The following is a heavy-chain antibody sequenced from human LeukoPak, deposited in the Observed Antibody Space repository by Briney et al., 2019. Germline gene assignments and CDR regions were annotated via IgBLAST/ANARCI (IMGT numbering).Heavy chain of an antibody. CDR1: GGSFSGYY. Sequence: PSETLSLTCAVYGGSFSGYYWSWIRQPPGKGLEWIGEINHSGSTNYNPSLKSRVTISVDTSKNQFSLKLSSVTAADTAVYYCARGLRYRPDYWGQGTLVTVSS. CDR3: ARGLRYRPDY. J-gene: IGHJ4*02. D-gene: IGHD1-26*01. V-gene: IGHV4-34*01. CDR2: INHSGST.